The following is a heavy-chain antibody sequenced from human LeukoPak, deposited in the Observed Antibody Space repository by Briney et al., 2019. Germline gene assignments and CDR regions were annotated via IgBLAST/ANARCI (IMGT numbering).Heavy chain of an antibody. CDR2: ITGGDGDT. J-gene: IGHJ4*02. CDR1: ESTFNNYV. Sequence: PGGSLRLSCAAPESTFNNYVVSWIRQAPGKGLEWVSAITGGDGDTSYADSVKGRFTISRDSSKNTLYLQMNNLRAEDTAVYYCAIREPTGNWGQGTLVTVSS. D-gene: IGHD3-9*01. V-gene: IGHV3-23*01. CDR3: AIREPTGN.